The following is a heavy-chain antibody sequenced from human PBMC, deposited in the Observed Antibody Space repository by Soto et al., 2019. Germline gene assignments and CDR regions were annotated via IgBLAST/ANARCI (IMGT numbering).Heavy chain of an antibody. J-gene: IGHJ4*02. V-gene: IGHV3-53*01. CDR2: LYTGGSA. CDR1: GFSVSDHY. Sequence: GGSLRLSCAASGFSVSDHYMTWVRQAPGKGLEWVSVLYTGGSAYYGDSVKGRFTISRDSSTNTLYLQMNSLKVGDTAFYFCARSFNDWTTYFDYWSEGTLVTVSS. CDR3: ARSFNDWTTYFDY. D-gene: IGHD3-9*01.